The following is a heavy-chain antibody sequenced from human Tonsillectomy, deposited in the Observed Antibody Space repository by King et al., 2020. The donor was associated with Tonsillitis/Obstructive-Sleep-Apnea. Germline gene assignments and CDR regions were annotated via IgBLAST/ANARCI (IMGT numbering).Heavy chain of an antibody. Sequence: VQLVESGGGLVQPGGSLRLSCAASGFTFSNYWMNWVRQAPGKGLEWVANIKEDGSEKYYVDSVKGRFTISRDNAKNSLYLQMNSLRAEDTAMYYCARGHSSSFDYWGQGTLVTVSS. CDR3: ARGHSSSFDY. CDR1: GFTFSNYW. V-gene: IGHV3-7*01. D-gene: IGHD6-13*01. CDR2: IKEDGSEK. J-gene: IGHJ4*02.